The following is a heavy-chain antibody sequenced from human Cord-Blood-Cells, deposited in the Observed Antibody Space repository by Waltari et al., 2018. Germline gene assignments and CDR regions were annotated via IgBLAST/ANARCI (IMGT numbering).Heavy chain of an antibody. CDR2: INHSGST. CDR1: AGSFSGYY. V-gene: IGHV4-34*01. J-gene: IGHJ3*02. CDR3: ARGLNDAFDI. Sequence: VQLQQWGAGLLMPSATLSLTCAVYAGSFSGYYWSWIRQPPGKGLEWIGEINHSGSTNYNPSLKSRVTISVDTSKNQFSLKLSSVTAADTAVYYCARGLNDAFDIWGQGTMVTVSS.